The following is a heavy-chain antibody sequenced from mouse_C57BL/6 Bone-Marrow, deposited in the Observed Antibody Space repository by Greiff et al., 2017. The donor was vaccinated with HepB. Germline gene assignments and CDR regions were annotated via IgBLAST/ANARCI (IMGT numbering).Heavy chain of an antibody. Sequence: EVKVVESGGGLVQSGRSLRLSCATSGFTFSDFYMEWVRQAPGKGLEWIAASRNKANDYTTEYSASVKGRFIVSRDTSQSILYLQMNALRAEDTAIYYCARDDYYGYFDVWGTGTTVTVSS. V-gene: IGHV7-1*01. J-gene: IGHJ1*03. CDR2: SRNKANDYTT. CDR3: ARDDYYGYFDV. CDR1: GFTFSDFY.